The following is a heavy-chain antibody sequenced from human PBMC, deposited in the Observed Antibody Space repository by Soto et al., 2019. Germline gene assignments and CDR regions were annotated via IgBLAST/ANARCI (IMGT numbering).Heavy chain of an antibody. Sequence: ASVKVSCKASGYTFTRYYMHWVRQAPGQGLEWMGWINPNSGGTNYAQKFQGWVTMTRDTSISPAYMELSRLRSDDTAVYYCARAGYSSSSTDVGVVYYYGMDVWGQGTTVTVSS. CDR2: INPNSGGT. CDR3: ARAGYSSSSTDVGVVYYYGMDV. D-gene: IGHD6-6*01. V-gene: IGHV1-2*04. CDR1: GYTFTRYY. J-gene: IGHJ6*02.